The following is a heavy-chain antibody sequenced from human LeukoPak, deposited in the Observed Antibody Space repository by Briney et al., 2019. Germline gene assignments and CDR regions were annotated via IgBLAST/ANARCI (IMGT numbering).Heavy chain of an antibody. Sequence: SETLSLTCTVSGGSISSSDSHWSWIRQSPGKGLEWIGYISYRGSTSYNPSLRSRLTISIDTSQNQFSLKLASVTAADTAVYYCVRVRTGTSCYDYWGQGTLVTVSP. V-gene: IGHV4-30-4*01. CDR2: ISYRGST. J-gene: IGHJ4*02. CDR1: GGSISSSDSH. CDR3: VRVRTGTSCYDY. D-gene: IGHD2-2*01.